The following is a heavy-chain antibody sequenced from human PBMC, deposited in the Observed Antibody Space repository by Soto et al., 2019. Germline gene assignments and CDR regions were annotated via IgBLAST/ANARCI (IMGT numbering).Heavy chain of an antibody. CDR1: GDSVSSNNAA. CDR3: ARGRPYDFWSGYIFDY. V-gene: IGHV6-1*01. Sequence: SQTLSLTCAISGDSVSSNNAAWNWIRQSPSRGLEWLGRTYYRSKWYNDYAVSVKSRLTINPDTSKNQFSLQLNSVTPEDTAMYYCARGRPYDFWSGYIFDYWGQGNLVTVSS. CDR2: TYYRSKWYN. J-gene: IGHJ4*02. D-gene: IGHD3-3*01.